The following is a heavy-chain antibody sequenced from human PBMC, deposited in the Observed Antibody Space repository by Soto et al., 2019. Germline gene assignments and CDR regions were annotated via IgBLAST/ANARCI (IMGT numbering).Heavy chain of an antibody. Sequence: SVKVSCKASGGTFSSYAISWVRQAPGQGLEWMGGIIPIFGTANYAQKFQGRVTITADESTSTAYMELSSLRSEDTAVYYCARRVHYYDSSGYSPLFDYWGQGTLVTVSS. CDR2: IIPIFGTA. CDR3: ARRVHYYDSSGYSPLFDY. V-gene: IGHV1-69*13. J-gene: IGHJ4*02. D-gene: IGHD3-22*01. CDR1: GGTFSSYA.